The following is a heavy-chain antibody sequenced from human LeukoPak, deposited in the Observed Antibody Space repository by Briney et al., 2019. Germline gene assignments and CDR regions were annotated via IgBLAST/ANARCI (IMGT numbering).Heavy chain of an antibody. CDR1: GFTFSSYE. Sequence: GGSLRLSCAASGFTFSSYEMNWARQAPGKGLEWVSYISSSGNTIYYADSVKGRFTISRDNAKNSLYLQMDSLRAEDTAVYYCARGLAVTDNDYWGQGTLVTVSS. CDR2: ISSSGNTI. D-gene: IGHD6-19*01. CDR3: ARGLAVTDNDY. J-gene: IGHJ4*02. V-gene: IGHV3-48*03.